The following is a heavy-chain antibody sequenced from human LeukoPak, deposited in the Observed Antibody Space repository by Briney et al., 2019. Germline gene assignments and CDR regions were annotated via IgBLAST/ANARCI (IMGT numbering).Heavy chain of an antibody. CDR2: ISAYNGNT. CDR3: ARDLRNTMVRGVTLGY. Sequence: ASVKVSCKASGYTFTSYGISWVRQAPGQGLEWMGWISAYNGNTNYAQKLQGRVTMTTDTSTSTAYMELRSLRSDDTAVYYRARDLRNTMVRGVTLGYWGQGTLVTVSS. CDR1: GYTFTSYG. V-gene: IGHV1-18*01. J-gene: IGHJ4*02. D-gene: IGHD3-10*01.